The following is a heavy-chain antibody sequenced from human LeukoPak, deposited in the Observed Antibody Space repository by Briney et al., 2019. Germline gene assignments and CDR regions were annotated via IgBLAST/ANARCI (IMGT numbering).Heavy chain of an antibody. J-gene: IGHJ6*02. Sequence: PGRSLRLSCAASGFTFSSYGMHWVRQAPGKGLEWVAVISYDGSNKYYADSVKGRFTISRDNSKNTLYLQMNSLRAEDTAVYYCAKCPAAADHYSYGMDVWGQGTTVTVSS. CDR1: GFTFSSYG. D-gene: IGHD6-13*01. V-gene: IGHV3-30*18. CDR3: AKCPAAADHYSYGMDV. CDR2: ISYDGSNK.